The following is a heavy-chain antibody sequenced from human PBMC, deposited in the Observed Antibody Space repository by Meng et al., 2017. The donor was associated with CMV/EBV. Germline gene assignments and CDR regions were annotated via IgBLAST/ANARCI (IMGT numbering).Heavy chain of an antibody. V-gene: IGHV1-2*02. D-gene: IGHD6-19*01. Sequence: ASVKVSCKASGYTFTGYYMHWVRQAPGQGLEWMGWIIPNSGGTNYAQKFQGRVTMTRDTSISTAYMELSRLRSDDTAVYYCARGAGMGSGWYWDDYWGQGTLVTVSS. CDR2: IIPNSGGT. CDR3: ARGAGMGSGWYWDDY. J-gene: IGHJ4*02. CDR1: GYTFTGYY.